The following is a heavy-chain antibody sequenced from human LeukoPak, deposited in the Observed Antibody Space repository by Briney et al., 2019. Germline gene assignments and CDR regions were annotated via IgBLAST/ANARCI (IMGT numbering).Heavy chain of an antibody. CDR2: IYYSGST. V-gene: IGHV4-59*01. Sequence: SETLSLTCTVSGGSISTYYWSWIRQPPGKGLEWIEYIYYSGSTNYNPSLKSRITISVDTSRNQFSLSLSSVTAADTAVYYCARGTVQMGMGERYFDNWGQGTLVTVSP. D-gene: IGHD1-1*01. CDR3: ARGTVQMGMGERYFDN. J-gene: IGHJ4*02. CDR1: GGSISTYY.